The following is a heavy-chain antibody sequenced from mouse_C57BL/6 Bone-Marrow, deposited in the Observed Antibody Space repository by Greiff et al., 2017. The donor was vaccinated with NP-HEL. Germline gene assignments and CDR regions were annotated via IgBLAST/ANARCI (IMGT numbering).Heavy chain of an antibody. J-gene: IGHJ4*01. Sequence: EVKLQQSGAELVRPGASVKLSCTASGFNIKDDYMHWVKQRPEQGLEWIGWIDPENGDTEYASKFQGKATITADTSSNTAYLQLSSLTSEDTAVYYCTTPFTTVVATLDYYAMDYWGQGTSVTVSS. D-gene: IGHD1-1*01. CDR2: IDPENGDT. CDR3: TTPFTTVVATLDYYAMDY. CDR1: GFNIKDDY. V-gene: IGHV14-4*01.